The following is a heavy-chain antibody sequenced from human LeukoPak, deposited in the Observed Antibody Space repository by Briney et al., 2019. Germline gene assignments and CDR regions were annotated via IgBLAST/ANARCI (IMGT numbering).Heavy chain of an antibody. CDR1: GFTFSSYA. Sequence: QPGGSLRLSCAASGFTFSSYAMSWVRQAPGKGLEWVSAISGSGGSTYYADSVKGRFTISRDNSKNTLYLQMNSLRAEDTAVYYCARHTAPVYYYYMDVWGKGTTVTVSS. J-gene: IGHJ6*03. CDR3: ARHTAPVYYYYMDV. CDR2: ISGSGGST. V-gene: IGHV3-23*01.